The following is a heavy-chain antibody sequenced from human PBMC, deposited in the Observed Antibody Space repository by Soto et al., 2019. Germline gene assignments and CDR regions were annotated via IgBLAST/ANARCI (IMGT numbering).Heavy chain of an antibody. Sequence: SETLSLTCTVSGGSISSGGYYWSWIRQHPGKGLEWIGYIYYSGSTYYNPSLKSRVTISVDTSKNQFSLKLSSVTAADTAVYYCARDRGHGSGSYDEWFDPWGQGTLVTVSS. CDR2: IYYSGST. CDR1: GGSISSGGYY. CDR3: ARDRGHGSGSYDEWFDP. V-gene: IGHV4-31*03. D-gene: IGHD3-10*01. J-gene: IGHJ5*02.